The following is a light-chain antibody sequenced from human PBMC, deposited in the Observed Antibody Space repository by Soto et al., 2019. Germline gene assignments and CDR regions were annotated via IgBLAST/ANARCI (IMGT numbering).Light chain of an antibody. CDR1: QSVTNSY. CDR3: QQYGSSIGT. V-gene: IGKV3-20*01. J-gene: IGKJ1*01. Sequence: DIMLTQSPGTLSLYPGERATLSCRASQSVTNSYLAWYQQKPGQAPRLLIYGASSRATGIPDRFSGGGSGTDFTLTINRLEPEAFAVYYCQQYGSSIGTFGQGTKVELK. CDR2: GAS.